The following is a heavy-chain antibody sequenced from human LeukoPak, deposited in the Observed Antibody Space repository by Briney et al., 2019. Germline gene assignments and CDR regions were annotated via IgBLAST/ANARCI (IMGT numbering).Heavy chain of an antibody. CDR2: IYPNGLI. CDR3: TREGYDHSGYFLDF. V-gene: IGHV4-59*12. D-gene: IGHD3-22*01. J-gene: IGHJ4*02. Sequence: PSETLSLTCSVSSGSMTSSCWSWFRQAPGKGFEWLGFIYPNGLIEYSPSLRSRVTFSVDTSKMEATVRLSSMTASDTAVYYCTREGYDHSGYFLDFWGQGILVTVSS. CDR1: SGSMTSSC.